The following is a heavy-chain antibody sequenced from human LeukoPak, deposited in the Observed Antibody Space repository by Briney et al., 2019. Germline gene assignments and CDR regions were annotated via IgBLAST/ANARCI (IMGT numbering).Heavy chain of an antibody. J-gene: IGHJ4*02. CDR1: GFSFSTHS. CDR2: ISSSSSYI. Sequence: GGSLRLSCAASGFSFSTHSMNWVRQAPGKGLEWVSSISSSSSYIYYADSVKGRFTISRDNAKNSLYLQMNSLRAEDTAVYYCARDGEYYYDSSGYCDWWGQGTLVTVSS. D-gene: IGHD3-22*01. V-gene: IGHV3-21*01. CDR3: ARDGEYYYDSSGYCDW.